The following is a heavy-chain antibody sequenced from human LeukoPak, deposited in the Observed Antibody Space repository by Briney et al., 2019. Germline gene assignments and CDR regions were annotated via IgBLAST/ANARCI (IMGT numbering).Heavy chain of an antibody. J-gene: IGHJ4*02. CDR1: GFTFSSYA. V-gene: IGHV3-23*01. CDR3: AKLAVGATTGQVIDY. D-gene: IGHD1-26*01. Sequence: GGSLRLSCAASGFTFSSYAMSWVRQAPGKGLDWVSAISGSGGSTYYADSVKGRFTISRDNSKNTLYLQMNSLRAEDTAVYYCAKLAVGATTGQVIDYWGQGTLVTVSS. CDR2: ISGSGGST.